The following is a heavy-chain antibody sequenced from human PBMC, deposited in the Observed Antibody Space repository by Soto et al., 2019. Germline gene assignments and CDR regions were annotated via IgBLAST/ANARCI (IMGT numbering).Heavy chain of an antibody. J-gene: IGHJ4*02. CDR2: ISYDGNNK. D-gene: IGHD3-9*01. V-gene: IGHV3-30-3*01. CDR3: ARDSAQYYDISWLVDY. Sequence: GGSLRLSCAASGFTFSSYAMHWVRQAPGKGLEWVAVISYDGNNKFYADSVKGRFTISRDSAKKSLYLQMNSLRAEDTAVYYCARDSAQYYDISWLVDYWGQGTLVTVSS. CDR1: GFTFSSYA.